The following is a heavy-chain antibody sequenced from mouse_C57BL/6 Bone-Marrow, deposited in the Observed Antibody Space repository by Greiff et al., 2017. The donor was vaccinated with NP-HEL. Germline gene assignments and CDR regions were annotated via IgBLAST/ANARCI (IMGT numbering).Heavy chain of an antibody. Sequence: DVKLQESGPSLVRPSQTLSLTCTVTGFSINSDCYWIWIRQFPGNKLEYIGYTFYSGITYYNPSLESRTYITRDTSKNQFSLKLSSVTTEDTATYYCARENYAYYSNYYAMDYWGQGTSVTVSS. CDR3: ARENYAYYSNYYAMDY. CDR1: GFSINSDCY. CDR2: TFYSGIT. J-gene: IGHJ4*01. V-gene: IGHV3-3*01. D-gene: IGHD2-5*01.